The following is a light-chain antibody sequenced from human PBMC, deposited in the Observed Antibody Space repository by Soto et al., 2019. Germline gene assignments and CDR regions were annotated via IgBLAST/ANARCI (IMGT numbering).Light chain of an antibody. CDR3: ETWDTSLDTLV. Sequence: QSVLTQPPSVSAAPGQKVTISCSGSSSNTGNNYVSWYQQLPGTAPKLLIYDNNKRPSGIPDRFSGSKSGTSATLGITGLQTGDEADYYCETWDTSLDTLVFGGGTKLTVL. V-gene: IGLV1-51*01. CDR1: SSNTGNNY. J-gene: IGLJ2*01. CDR2: DNN.